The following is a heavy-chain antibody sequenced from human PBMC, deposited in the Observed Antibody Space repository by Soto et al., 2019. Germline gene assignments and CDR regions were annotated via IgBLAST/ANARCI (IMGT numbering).Heavy chain of an antibody. CDR1: DSSLRCSC. CDR2: ISHSEST. Sequence: SETLSPTCGVFDSSLRCSCWTWRRQTPGKGLEWIGDISHSESTNYNPSLKSRVTISVDATKNQIALKQTSVTAADAAVYYCARGRYGYKIWDYWGQGTLVTVSS. D-gene: IGHD5-12*01. J-gene: IGHJ4*02. V-gene: IGHV4-34*01. CDR3: ARGRYGYKIWDY.